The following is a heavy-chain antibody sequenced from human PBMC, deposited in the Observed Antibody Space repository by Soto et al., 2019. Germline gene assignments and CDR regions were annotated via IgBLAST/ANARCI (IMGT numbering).Heavy chain of an antibody. CDR2: IYYSGST. D-gene: IGHD6-13*01. CDR1: GGAISSYY. CDR3: AMGGYSSSYDY. V-gene: IGHV4-59*01. J-gene: IGHJ4*02. Sequence: PLETLSLTCTVSGGAISSYYWSWIRQPPGKGLEWIGYIYYSGSTNYNPSLKSRVTISVDTSKNQFSLKLSSVTAADTAVYYCAMGGYSSSYDYWGQGTLVTVSS.